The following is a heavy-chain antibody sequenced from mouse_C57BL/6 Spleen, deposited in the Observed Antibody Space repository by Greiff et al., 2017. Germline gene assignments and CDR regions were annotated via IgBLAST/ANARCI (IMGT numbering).Heavy chain of an antibody. CDR3: ARKGNGYPYWYFDV. CDR1: GYSFPGSY. V-gene: IGHV1-42*01. CDR2: INPSTGGT. D-gene: IGHD2-2*01. Sequence: VQLQQSGPELVKPGASVRFSCKPSGYSFPGSYLNGVKQSPKKTLGWIGEINPSTGGTTYNQKFKAKATLTVDKSSSTAYMQLKSLTSEDSAVYYCARKGNGYPYWYFDVGGTGTTVTVSS. J-gene: IGHJ1*03.